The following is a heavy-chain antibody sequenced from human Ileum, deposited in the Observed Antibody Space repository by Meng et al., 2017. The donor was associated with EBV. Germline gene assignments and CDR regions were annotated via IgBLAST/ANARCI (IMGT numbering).Heavy chain of an antibody. D-gene: IGHD2-15*01. Sequence: QVPLQPWGAGLVKPSETLSLTCAVYGGSFRDSCWNWIRQPPGKGLEWLGKINHSGSTNYNPSLKSRVTISVDTSKNQFSLKLRSVTAADTAVYFCARVPGYCNGDGCVNWIDSWGQGTLVTVSS. CDR2: INHSGST. J-gene: IGHJ5*01. V-gene: IGHV4-34*01. CDR3: ARVPGYCNGDGCVNWIDS. CDR1: GGSFRDSC.